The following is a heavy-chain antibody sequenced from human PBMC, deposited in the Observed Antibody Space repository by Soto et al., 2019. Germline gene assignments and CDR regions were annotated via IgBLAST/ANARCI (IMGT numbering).Heavy chain of an antibody. CDR3: ARSCAGSGWL. CDR2: IYYSGRT. D-gene: IGHD6-19*01. CDR1: GGSVSSGRYY. J-gene: IGHJ4*02. Sequence: SETLSLPCTVSGGSVSSGRYYWSWSRQPPGKGLEWIGYIYYSGRTSYNSSLKSRVTISVDTSKNQFSLKLSSVTAADTAIYYCARSCAGSGWLGGQGTLVTVSS. V-gene: IGHV4-61*01.